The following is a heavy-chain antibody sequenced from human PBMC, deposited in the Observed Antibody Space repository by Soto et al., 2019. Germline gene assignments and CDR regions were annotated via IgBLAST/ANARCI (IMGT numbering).Heavy chain of an antibody. CDR1: GYTFTSYY. V-gene: IGHV1-46*01. CDR3: ARDRPSGGRNYYFDY. CDR2: INPSGGST. Sequence: ASVKVSCKASGYTFTSYYKHWVRQAPGQGLEWMGIINPSGGSTSYAQKFQGRVTMTRDTSTSTVYMELSSLRSEDTAVYYCARDRPSGGRNYYFDYWGQGTLVTVSS. D-gene: IGHD1-7*01. J-gene: IGHJ4*02.